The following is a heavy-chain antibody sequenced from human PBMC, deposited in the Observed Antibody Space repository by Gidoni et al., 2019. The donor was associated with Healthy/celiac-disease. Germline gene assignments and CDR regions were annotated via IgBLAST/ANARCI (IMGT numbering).Heavy chain of an antibody. CDR3: ANGYSSGWYWGYFDY. V-gene: IGHV3-23*01. Sequence: EVQLLESGGGLVQPGGSLRLSCAASGFTFSSYAMSWVRQAPGKGLEWVSAISGSGGSTYYADSVKGRFTISRDNSKNTLYLQMNSLRAEDTAVYYCANGYSSGWYWGYFDYWGQGTLVTVSS. CDR2: ISGSGGST. J-gene: IGHJ4*02. D-gene: IGHD6-19*01. CDR1: GFTFSSYA.